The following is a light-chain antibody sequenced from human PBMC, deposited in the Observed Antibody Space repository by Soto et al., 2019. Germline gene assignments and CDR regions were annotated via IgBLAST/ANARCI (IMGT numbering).Light chain of an antibody. Sequence: EIVLTPSPDTLSLSPGERATLSCRDSQSVRSSYLAWQQQKPGQAPRLLISAASSRDTGIPERFSGSGSGTDFTLTISRLEPEDFAVYYCQQYGNSPWTFGQGTKVEIK. V-gene: IGKV3-20*01. CDR1: QSVRSSY. CDR3: QQYGNSPWT. J-gene: IGKJ1*01. CDR2: AAS.